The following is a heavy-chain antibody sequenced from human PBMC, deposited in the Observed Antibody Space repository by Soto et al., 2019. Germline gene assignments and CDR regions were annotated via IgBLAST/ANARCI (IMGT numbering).Heavy chain of an antibody. V-gene: IGHV1-69*01. CDR1: GGTFSSYA. D-gene: IGHD1-26*01. Sequence: QVQLVQSGAEVKKPGSSVKVSCKASGGTFSSYAISWVRQAPGQGLEWMGGIIPIFGTANYDQKFQGRVTITADESTSTAYMELSSLRSEAKAVYYCARSPRLEATWDYSYYYGMDVWGQGTTVTVSS. CDR2: IIPIFGTA. J-gene: IGHJ6*02. CDR3: ARSPRLEATWDYSYYYGMDV.